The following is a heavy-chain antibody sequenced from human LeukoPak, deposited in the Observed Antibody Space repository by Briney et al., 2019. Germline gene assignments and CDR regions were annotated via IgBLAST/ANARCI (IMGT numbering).Heavy chain of an antibody. D-gene: IGHD3-10*01. CDR2: IYYSGST. CDR3: ASPGITVVRGARGSFDL. CDR1: GGSISSGGYY. Sequence: SETLSLTCTVSGGSISSGGYYWSWIRQHPGKGLEWIGYIYYSGSTYYNPSLKSRVTISVDTSKNQFSLKLSSVTAADTAVYYCASPGITVVRGARGSFDLWGRGTLVTVSS. J-gene: IGHJ2*01. V-gene: IGHV4-31*03.